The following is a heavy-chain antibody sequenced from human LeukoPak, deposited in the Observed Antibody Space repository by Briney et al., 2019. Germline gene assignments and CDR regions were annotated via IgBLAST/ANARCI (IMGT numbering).Heavy chain of an antibody. V-gene: IGHV1-69*04. CDR3: VKTGYSSGWYRIWDY. CDR2: IIPILGIA. Sequence: SVKVSCKASGGTFSSYAISWVRQAPGQGLEWMGRIIPILGIANYAQKFQGRVTITADKSTSTAYMELNSLRAEDTALYYCVKTGYSSGWYRIWDYWGQGTLVTVSS. D-gene: IGHD6-19*01. J-gene: IGHJ4*02. CDR1: GGTFSSYA.